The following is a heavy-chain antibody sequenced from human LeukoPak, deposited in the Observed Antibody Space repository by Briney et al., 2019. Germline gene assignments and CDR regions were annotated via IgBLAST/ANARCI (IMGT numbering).Heavy chain of an antibody. CDR1: GGSISSYY. V-gene: IGHV4-4*09. J-gene: IGHJ5*02. CDR2: IYTTGNT. Sequence: SETLSLTCTVSGGSISSYYWSWIRQPPGKGLEWIGYIYTTGNTNYNPSLKSRVTISVDTSKNRFSLTLTSVTAADTAVYHCARRRDVYQNWLDPWGQGTLVTVSS. D-gene: IGHD5-24*01. CDR3: ARRRDVYQNWLDP.